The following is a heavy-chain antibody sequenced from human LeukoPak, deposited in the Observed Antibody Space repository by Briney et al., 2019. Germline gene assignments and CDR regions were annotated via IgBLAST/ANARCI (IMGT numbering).Heavy chain of an antibody. J-gene: IGHJ4*02. CDR1: GGSISSSDW. D-gene: IGHD3/OR15-3a*01. CDR2: IYHSGST. V-gene: IGHV4-4*02. CDR3: ARQTGSGLFILP. Sequence: ASETLSLTCAVSGGSISSSDWWSWVRQPPGKGLEWIGEIYHSGSTNYNPSLKSRVTISVDKSKNQFSLNLSSVTAADTAVYYCARQTGSGLFILPGGQGTLVTVSS.